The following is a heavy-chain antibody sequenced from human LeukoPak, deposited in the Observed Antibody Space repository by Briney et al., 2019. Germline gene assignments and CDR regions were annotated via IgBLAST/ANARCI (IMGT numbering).Heavy chain of an antibody. CDR2: ISGSGGST. CDR3: AKAYSDGSGYYNYFDY. J-gene: IGHJ4*02. V-gene: IGHV3-23*01. CDR1: GFTFINYA. Sequence: GGSLRLSCAASGFTFINYAMSWVRQAPGKGLEWVSSISGSGGSTLYADSVKGRFTISRDNSKNTLYLQMNSLRAEDTAVYYCAKAYSDGSGYYNYFDYWGQGTLVTVSS. D-gene: IGHD3-22*01.